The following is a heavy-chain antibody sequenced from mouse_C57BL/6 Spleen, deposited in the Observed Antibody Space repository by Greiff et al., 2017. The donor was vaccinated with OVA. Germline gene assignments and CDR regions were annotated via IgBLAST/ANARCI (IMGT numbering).Heavy chain of an antibody. Sequence: VQLQQSGPELVKPGASVKISCKASGYAFSSSWMNWVKQRPGKGLEWIGRIYPGDGYTNYNGKFKGKATLTADKSSSTAYMQLSSLTSEDSAVYFCARSGGYEDYAMDYWGQGTSVTVSS. CDR3: ARSGGYEDYAMDY. D-gene: IGHD2-2*01. J-gene: IGHJ4*01. CDR2: IYPGDGYT. CDR1: GYAFSSSW. V-gene: IGHV1-82*01.